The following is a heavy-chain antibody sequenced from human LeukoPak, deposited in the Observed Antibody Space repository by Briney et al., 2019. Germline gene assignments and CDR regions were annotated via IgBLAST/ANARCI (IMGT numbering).Heavy chain of an antibody. Sequence: GGSLRLSCAASGFTFSTYNMNWVRQAPGKGLEWVSSISGSSSYIYYVDSVKGRFTISRDNAKHSLYLQMNSLRAEDTAVYYCAGDPVRGEWPAAFDIWGQGTMVTVSS. CDR1: GFTFSTYN. D-gene: IGHD3-16*01. CDR3: AGDPVRGEWPAAFDI. J-gene: IGHJ3*02. V-gene: IGHV3-21*01. CDR2: ISGSSSYI.